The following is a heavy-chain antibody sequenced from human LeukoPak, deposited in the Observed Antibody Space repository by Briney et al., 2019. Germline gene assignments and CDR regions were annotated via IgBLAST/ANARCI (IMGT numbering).Heavy chain of an antibody. CDR3: ARGGVATIDNWFDP. CDR2: IYHSGST. J-gene: IGHJ5*02. Sequence: SETLSLTCAVSGYSISSGYYWGWIRQPPGKGLEWIGSIYHSGSTYYNPSLKSRVTISVDTSKNQFSLKLSSVTAADTAVYYCARGGVATIDNWFDPWGQGTLVTVPS. V-gene: IGHV4-38-2*01. D-gene: IGHD5-12*01. CDR1: GYSISSGYY.